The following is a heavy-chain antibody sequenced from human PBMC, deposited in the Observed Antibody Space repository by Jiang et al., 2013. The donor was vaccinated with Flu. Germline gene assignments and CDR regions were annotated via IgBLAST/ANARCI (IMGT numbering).Heavy chain of an antibody. J-gene: IGHJ6*04. D-gene: IGHD3-10*01. CDR1: GFSVSNNY. Sequence: VQLVESGGGLVQPGESLRLSCAASGFSVSNNYMSWVRQAPGKGLEWVSVIYAGGGTSYADSVKGRFTISRDDSKNTLFLQMISLRVDDTAVYYCARDAPYYSRYGMDVWGKGPRSPSP. CDR3: ARDAPYYSRYGMDV. CDR2: IYAGGGT. V-gene: IGHV3-66*01.